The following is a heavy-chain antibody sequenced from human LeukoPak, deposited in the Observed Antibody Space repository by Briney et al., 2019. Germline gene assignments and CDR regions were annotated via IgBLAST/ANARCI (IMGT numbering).Heavy chain of an antibody. CDR3: ARGGIAAAGEYGMDV. Sequence: ALVKVSCKASGYTFTSYDINWVRQATGQGLEWMGWMNPNSGNTGYAQKFQGRVTMTRNTSISTAYMELSSLRSEDTAVYYCARGGIAAAGEYGMDVWGQGTTVTVSS. D-gene: IGHD6-13*01. J-gene: IGHJ6*02. CDR2: MNPNSGNT. CDR1: GYTFTSYD. V-gene: IGHV1-8*01.